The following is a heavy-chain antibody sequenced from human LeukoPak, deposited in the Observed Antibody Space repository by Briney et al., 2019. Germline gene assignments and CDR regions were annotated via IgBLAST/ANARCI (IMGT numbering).Heavy chain of an antibody. CDR2: IYDGGST. CDR1: GGSISSYY. Sequence: SESLSLTCTGSGGSISSYYWSWVRQLPGKGLEWVGCIYDGGSTNYNPSLKSRVTISVDTSKSQFSLKLSSVTAADTAVYYCARDDYGGKNYGMDVWGQGTTVTVSS. J-gene: IGHJ6*02. V-gene: IGHV4-59*01. D-gene: IGHD4-23*01. CDR3: ARDDYGGKNYGMDV.